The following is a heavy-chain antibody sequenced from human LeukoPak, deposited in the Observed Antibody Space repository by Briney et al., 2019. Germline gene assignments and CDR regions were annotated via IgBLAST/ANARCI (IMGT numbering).Heavy chain of an antibody. CDR3: ATAFGNLRSEGSRSTIPVDY. D-gene: IGHD2-2*02. CDR1: GYTLTELS. V-gene: IGHV1-24*01. Sequence: ASVKVSCKVSGYTLTELSMHWVRQAPGKGLEWMGGFDPEDGETIYAQKFQGRVTMTEDTSTDTAYMELSSLRSEDTAVYYCATAFGNLRSEGSRSTIPVDYWGQGTLVTVSS. J-gene: IGHJ4*02. CDR2: FDPEDGET.